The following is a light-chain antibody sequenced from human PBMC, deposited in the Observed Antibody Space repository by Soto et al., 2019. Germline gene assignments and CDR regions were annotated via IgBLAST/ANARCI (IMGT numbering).Light chain of an antibody. V-gene: IGKV1-5*03. CDR1: QSIGSW. CDR3: QQYNSYRT. Sequence: DIQMTQSPSTLSASVGDRVAITCRASQSIGSWVALYQQKPGKAPKVLISKASTLESGVPARFSGSGSGTEFTLTISSLQPDDVATYYCQQYNSYRTFGQGTKVDIK. J-gene: IGKJ1*01. CDR2: KAS.